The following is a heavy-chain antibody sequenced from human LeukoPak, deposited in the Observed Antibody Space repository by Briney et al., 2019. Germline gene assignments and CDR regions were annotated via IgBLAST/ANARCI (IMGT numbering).Heavy chain of an antibody. Sequence: GGSLRLSCAASGFIFSSHAMHWVRQPPGKGLEWVALIRYDETNKYYADPVQGRFTISRDNSKNTLSLQMNSLRADDTAVYYCARDGGSYFDYWGQGTLVTVSS. J-gene: IGHJ4*02. CDR2: IRYDETNK. CDR1: GFIFSSHA. D-gene: IGHD1-26*01. CDR3: ARDGGSYFDY. V-gene: IGHV3-30*02.